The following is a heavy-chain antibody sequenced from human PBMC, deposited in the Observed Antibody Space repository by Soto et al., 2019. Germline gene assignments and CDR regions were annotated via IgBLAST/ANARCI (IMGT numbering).Heavy chain of an antibody. CDR1: GGTFSSYT. CDR2: IIPILGIA. D-gene: IGHD3-10*01. CDR3: ARSPHGSGSYYNLVNYYYYMDV. Sequence: QVQLVQSGAEVKKPGSSVKVSCKASGGTFSSYTISWVRQAPGQGLEWMGRIIPILGIANYAQKFQGRVTITADKSTSTAYIELSSLRSEDTAVYYCARSPHGSGSYYNLVNYYYYMDVWGKGTTVTVSS. J-gene: IGHJ6*03. V-gene: IGHV1-69*02.